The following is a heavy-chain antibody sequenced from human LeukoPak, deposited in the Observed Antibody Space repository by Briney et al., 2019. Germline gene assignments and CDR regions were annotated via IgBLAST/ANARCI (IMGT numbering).Heavy chain of an antibody. CDR2: IYYSGST. CDR1: GASISSYY. V-gene: IGHV4-59*01. CDR3: AREYYYGSGPYWDAFDI. Sequence: SETLSLTCSVSGASISSYYWSWIRQPPGKGLEWIGYIYYSGSTNYNPSLKSRVTISVDTSKNQFSLKLSSVTAADTAVYYCAREYYYGSGPYWDAFDIWGQGTMVTVSS. J-gene: IGHJ3*02. D-gene: IGHD3-10*01.